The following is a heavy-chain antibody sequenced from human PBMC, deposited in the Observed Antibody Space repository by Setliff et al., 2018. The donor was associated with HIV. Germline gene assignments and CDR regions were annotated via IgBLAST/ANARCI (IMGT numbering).Heavy chain of an antibody. CDR2: ISYSGAT. D-gene: IGHD5-18*01. J-gene: IGHJ5*02. V-gene: IGHV4-39*01. CDR1: GGSIIMNNYY. CDR3: ARDSTMIREGTDP. Sequence: SETLSLTCIVSGGSIIMNNYYWAWIRQVPGRGLEWIGSISYSGATYYTPSLRSRVSISVETSRNQFSLRLTSVTAADTSVYYCARDSTMIREGTDPWGQGTLVTVSS.